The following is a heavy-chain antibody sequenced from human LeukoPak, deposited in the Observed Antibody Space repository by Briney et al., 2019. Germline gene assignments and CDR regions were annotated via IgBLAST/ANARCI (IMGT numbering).Heavy chain of an antibody. CDR2: IYYSGST. V-gene: IGHV4-59*12. Sequence: PSETLSLTCTVSGGSISSYYWSWIRQPPGKGLEWIGYIYYSGSTNYNPSLKSRVTISVDTSKNQFSLKLSSVTAADTAVYYCARAAGTTGTTSFDYWGQGTLVTVSS. J-gene: IGHJ4*02. D-gene: IGHD1-1*01. CDR3: ARAAGTTGTTSFDY. CDR1: GGSISSYY.